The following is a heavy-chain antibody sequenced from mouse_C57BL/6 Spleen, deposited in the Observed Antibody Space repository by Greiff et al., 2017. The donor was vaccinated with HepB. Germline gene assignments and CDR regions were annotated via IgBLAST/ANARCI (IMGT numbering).Heavy chain of an antibody. J-gene: IGHJ4*01. CDR1: GYAFSSYW. Sequence: QVQLQQSGAELVKPGASVKISCKASGYAFSSYWMNWVKQRPGKGLEWIGQIYPGDGDTNYNGKFKGKATLTADKSSSTAYMQLSSRTSEDSAVYFCARSITTVVAPYAMDYWGQGTSVTVSS. CDR3: ARSITTVVAPYAMDY. D-gene: IGHD1-1*01. CDR2: IYPGDGDT. V-gene: IGHV1-80*01.